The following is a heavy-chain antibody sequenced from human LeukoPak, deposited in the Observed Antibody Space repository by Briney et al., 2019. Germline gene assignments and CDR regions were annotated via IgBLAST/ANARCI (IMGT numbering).Heavy chain of an antibody. D-gene: IGHD2-2*01. CDR1: GFTFNNYA. CDR2: ISGSGGST. Sequence: GGSLRLSCAASGFTFNNYAMNWVRQAPGKGLEWVSGISGSGGSTYYADSVKGRFIISRDNSKDTLYLQMNSLRAEDTAVYYCAKAHRFCSRTSCFDDSWGQGTLVTVSS. V-gene: IGHV3-23*01. J-gene: IGHJ4*02. CDR3: AKAHRFCSRTSCFDDS.